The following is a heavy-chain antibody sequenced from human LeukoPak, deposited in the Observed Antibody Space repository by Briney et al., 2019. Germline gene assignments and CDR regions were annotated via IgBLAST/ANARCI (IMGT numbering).Heavy chain of an antibody. CDR2: INPSGTT. D-gene: IGHD1-7*01. CDR3: AKCSETGTTRWFDP. J-gene: IGHJ5*02. Sequence: ASVKVSCKASGYTFTNYCMHWARQAPGQGLEWMGLINPSGTTTYAQIFQGRVIMTRDTSTSTMYMELSSLRSDDTAVYYCAKCSETGTTRWFDPWGQGTLVTVSS. CDR1: GYTFTNYC. V-gene: IGHV1-46*01.